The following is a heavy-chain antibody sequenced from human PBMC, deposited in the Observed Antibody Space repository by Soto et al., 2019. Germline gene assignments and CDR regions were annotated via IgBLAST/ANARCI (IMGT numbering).Heavy chain of an antibody. CDR1: GFTFSSYA. Sequence: PGGSLRLSCAASGFTFSSYAMSWVRQAPGKGLEWVSAISGSGGSTYYADSVKGRFTISRDNSKNTLYLQMNSLRAEDTAVYYCAKDRIAVAGIRPTAYYFDYWGQGTLVTVSS. CDR3: AKDRIAVAGIRPTAYYFDY. J-gene: IGHJ4*02. D-gene: IGHD6-19*01. CDR2: ISGSGGST. V-gene: IGHV3-23*01.